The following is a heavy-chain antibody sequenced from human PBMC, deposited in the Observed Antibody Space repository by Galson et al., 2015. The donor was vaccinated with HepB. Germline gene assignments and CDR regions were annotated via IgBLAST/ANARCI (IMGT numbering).Heavy chain of an antibody. D-gene: IGHD5-18*01. CDR2: IDPTDSST. J-gene: IGHJ4*02. CDR3: ARNLYTYGFFNY. V-gene: IGHV5-10-1*01. CDR1: GYSFTGYW. Sequence: QSGAEVKKPGESLRISCKASGYSFTGYWIGWVRQMPGKGLEWMGTIDPTDSSTNYSPSFQGRVTISADKSISTAYLQWNSLSASDTAIYYCARNLYTYGFFNYWGQGSLVTVSS.